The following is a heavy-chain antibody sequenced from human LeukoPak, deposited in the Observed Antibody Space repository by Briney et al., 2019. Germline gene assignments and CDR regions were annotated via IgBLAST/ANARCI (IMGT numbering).Heavy chain of an antibody. D-gene: IGHD1-14*01. V-gene: IGHV4-34*01. Sequence: SETLSLTCAVYGGSFSGYFWSWIRQPPGKGLEWTGEINHSGSTNYNPSLKSRVTISIDTSKNQFSLKLSSVTAADTAVYYCARLLTLRPRIYYYYYMDVWGKGTTVTVSS. CDR2: INHSGST. J-gene: IGHJ6*03. CDR1: GGSFSGYF. CDR3: ARLLTLRPRIYYYYYMDV.